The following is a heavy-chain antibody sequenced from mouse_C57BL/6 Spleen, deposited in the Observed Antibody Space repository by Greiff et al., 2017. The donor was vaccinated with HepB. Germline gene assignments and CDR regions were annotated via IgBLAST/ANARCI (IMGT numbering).Heavy chain of an antibody. CDR1: GYTFTDYY. CDR2: INPYNGGT. D-gene: IGHD1-1*01. V-gene: IGHV1-19*01. CDR3: ARSMVYYYGSSYDY. Sequence: VQLQQSGPVLVKPGASVKMSCKASGYTFTDYYMNWVKQSHGKSLEWIGVINPYNGGTSYNQKFKGKATLTVDKSSSTAYMELNSLTPEDSAVYYCARSMVYYYGSSYDYWGQGTTLTVSS. J-gene: IGHJ2*01.